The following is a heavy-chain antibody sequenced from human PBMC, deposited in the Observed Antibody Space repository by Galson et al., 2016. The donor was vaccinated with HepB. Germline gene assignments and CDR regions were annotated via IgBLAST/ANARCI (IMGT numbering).Heavy chain of an antibody. J-gene: IGHJ4*02. V-gene: IGHV5-51*01. Sequence: QSGAAATKPGQSLTISCKGSEYSFTRHWIAWVRQMPGKGLEWLGIINPGNSDTRYIPSFQGQVTISIDKSISTAYLQWSSLKASDTAIYYCARIFTGYDSYFDYWGQGTLVTVSS. CDR2: INPGNSDT. D-gene: IGHD5-12*01. CDR3: ARIFTGYDSYFDY. CDR1: EYSFTRHW.